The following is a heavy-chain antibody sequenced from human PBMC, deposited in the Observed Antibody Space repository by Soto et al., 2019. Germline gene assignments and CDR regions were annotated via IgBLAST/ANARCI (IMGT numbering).Heavy chain of an antibody. D-gene: IGHD3-22*01. V-gene: IGHV4-59*01. CDR1: GGSISSYY. J-gene: IGHJ4*02. CDR3: ARDLTGYYDSSGYYSYFDY. CDR2: IYYSGST. Sequence: QVQLQESGPGLVKPSETLSLTCTVSGGSISSYYWSWIRQPPGKGLEWIGYIYYSGSTNYNPSLTSRVTISVDTSKNQFSLKLSSVTAADTAVYYCARDLTGYYDSSGYYSYFDYWGQGTLVTVSS.